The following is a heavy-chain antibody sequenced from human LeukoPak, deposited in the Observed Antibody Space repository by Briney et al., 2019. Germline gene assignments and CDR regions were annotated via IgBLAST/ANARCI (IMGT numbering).Heavy chain of an antibody. Sequence: PSETLSLTCGVSGGSISSTNWWSWVRQPPGQGLEWIGEISLTGETNYNPSLNGRVTMSLDKSRNQLSLSLTSVTAADTAMYYCSRESGAFCPFGYWGQGTLVIVPP. CDR3: SRESGAFCPFGY. CDR1: GGSISSTNW. V-gene: IGHV4-4*02. CDR2: ISLTGET. J-gene: IGHJ4*02. D-gene: IGHD1-26*01.